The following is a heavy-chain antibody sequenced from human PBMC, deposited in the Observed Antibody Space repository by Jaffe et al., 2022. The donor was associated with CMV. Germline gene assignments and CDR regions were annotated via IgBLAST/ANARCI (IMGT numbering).Heavy chain of an antibody. CDR2: INSNSGGT. D-gene: IGHD6-13*01. J-gene: IGHJ4*02. CDR3: ARGVSTWYEFYFDY. V-gene: IGHV1-2*06. CDR1: GYTFNGSY. Sequence: QVQLVQSGAEVKKPGASVKVSCKAASGYTFNGSYMHWVRQAPGQGLEWMGRINSNSGGTIYAQEFQGRVTMTRDTSISTAYMELNRLRSDDTAVYYCARGVSTWYEFYFDYWGQGTLVTVSS.